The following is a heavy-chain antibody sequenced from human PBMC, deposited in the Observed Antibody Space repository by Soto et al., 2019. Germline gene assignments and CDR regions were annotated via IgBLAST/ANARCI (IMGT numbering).Heavy chain of an antibody. CDR1: GFTFSSYA. J-gene: IGHJ4*02. CDR3: GKGSNVTIFSANDF. CDR2: LSGNSGTT. Sequence: EVQLLESGGGLVQPGGSLRLSCAASGFTFSSYAMTWVRQAPGKGLEWVSALSGNSGTTYSADSVKGRFTISRDISRNTLYLQMSSLRAEDAALYYCGKGSNVTIFSANDFWGQGTLVTVSS. V-gene: IGHV3-23*01. D-gene: IGHD3-3*01.